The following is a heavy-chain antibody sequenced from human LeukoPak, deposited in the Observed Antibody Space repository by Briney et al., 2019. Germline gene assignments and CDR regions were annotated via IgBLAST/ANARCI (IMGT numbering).Heavy chain of an antibody. CDR1: GFTFSSYG. D-gene: IGHD3-3*01. V-gene: IGHV3-30*03. J-gene: IGHJ6*02. Sequence: GGSLRLSCAASGFTFSSYGMHWVRQAPGKGLEWVAVISYDGSNKYYADSVKGRFTISRDNAKNTLYLQMNSLRAEDTAVYYCAREGYYDFWSGYYMGEGMDVWGQGTTVTVSS. CDR2: ISYDGSNK. CDR3: AREGYYDFWSGYYMGEGMDV.